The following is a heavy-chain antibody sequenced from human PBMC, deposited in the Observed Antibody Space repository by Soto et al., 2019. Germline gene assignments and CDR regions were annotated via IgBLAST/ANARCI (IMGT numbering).Heavy chain of an antibody. CDR1: GGSISSYY. V-gene: IGHV4-59*01. CDR3: ARVAYYYDSSGYLAYFDY. D-gene: IGHD3-22*01. Sequence: PSETLSLTCTVSGGSISSYYWSWIRQPPGKGLEWIGYIYYSGSTNYNPSLKSRVTISVDTSKNQFSLKLSSVTAADTAVYYCARVAYYYDSSGYLAYFDYWGQGTLVTVSS. J-gene: IGHJ4*02. CDR2: IYYSGST.